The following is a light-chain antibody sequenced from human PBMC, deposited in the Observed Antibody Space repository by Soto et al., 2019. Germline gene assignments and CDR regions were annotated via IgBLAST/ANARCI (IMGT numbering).Light chain of an antibody. CDR2: GNS. CDR3: QSYDSSLSGGV. J-gene: IGLJ3*02. CDR1: SSNIGAGYD. Sequence: QSVLTQPPSVSGAPGQRVTISCTGSSSNIGAGYDVHWYQQLPGTAPKLLIQGNSNRPSEVPDRFSGSKSGTSASLAITGLQAEDEADYYCQSYDSSLSGGVFGGGTKLTVL. V-gene: IGLV1-40*01.